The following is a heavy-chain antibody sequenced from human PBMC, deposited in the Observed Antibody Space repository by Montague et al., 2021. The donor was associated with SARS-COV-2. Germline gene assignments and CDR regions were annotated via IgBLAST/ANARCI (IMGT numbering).Heavy chain of an antibody. J-gene: IGHJ4*02. D-gene: IGHD4-23*01. CDR2: IYYSGSA. V-gene: IGHV4-31*03. CDR1: GGSISSGGYY. CDR3: ARAVETTVVTHFDY. Sequence: TLSLTCTVSGGSISSGGYYWSWIRQHPGKGLEWIGYIYYSGSAYYNPSLKSRVTISVDTSKNQFSLKLTSVTAADTAVYYCARAVETTVVTHFDYWGQGTLSPSPQ.